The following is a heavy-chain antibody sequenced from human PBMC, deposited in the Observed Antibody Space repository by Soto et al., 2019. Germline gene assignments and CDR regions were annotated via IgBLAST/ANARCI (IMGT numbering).Heavy chain of an antibody. Sequence: RASVKVSCKASGGTFSSYAISWVRQAPGQGLEWMGGIIPIFGTANYAQKFQGRVTITADESTSTAYMELSSLRSEDTAVYYCARRDGWELLGYWGQGTLVTVYS. V-gene: IGHV1-69*13. CDR2: IIPIFGTA. D-gene: IGHD1-26*01. CDR1: GGTFSSYA. J-gene: IGHJ4*02. CDR3: ARRDGWELLGY.